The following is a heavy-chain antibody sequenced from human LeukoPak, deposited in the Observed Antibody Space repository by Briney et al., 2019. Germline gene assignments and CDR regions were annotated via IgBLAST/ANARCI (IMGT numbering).Heavy chain of an antibody. CDR1: GYTFTGYY. D-gene: IGHD3-3*01. J-gene: IGHJ6*02. V-gene: IGHV1-2*02. CDR2: INPNSGGT. Sequence: ASVKVSCKASGYTFTGYYMHWVRQAPGQGLEWMGWINPNSGGTNYAQKFQGRVTMTRDTSISTAYMDLSRLRSDDTAVYYCARTLLECLPYYGMDVWGQGTTVTVSS. CDR3: ARTLLECLPYYGMDV.